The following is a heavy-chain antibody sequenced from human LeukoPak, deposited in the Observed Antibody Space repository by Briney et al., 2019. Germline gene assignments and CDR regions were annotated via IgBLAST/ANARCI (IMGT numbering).Heavy chain of an antibody. D-gene: IGHD2-8*01. CDR2: IYTSGST. Sequence: PSETLSLTCTVSGGSISNYYWSWIRQPAGKGLEWIGRIYTSGSTNYNPSLKSRVTMSVDTSKNQFSLKLSSVTAADTAVYYCAKYRKYCANGVCSADWFDPWGQGTLVTVSS. CDR3: AKYRKYCANGVCSADWFDP. V-gene: IGHV4-4*07. J-gene: IGHJ5*02. CDR1: GGSISNYY.